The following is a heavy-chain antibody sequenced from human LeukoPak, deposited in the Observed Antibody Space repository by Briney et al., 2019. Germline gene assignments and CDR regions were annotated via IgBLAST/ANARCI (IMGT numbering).Heavy chain of an antibody. D-gene: IGHD3-10*01. CDR3: VRDVGEWFGELAY. J-gene: IGHJ4*02. CDR2: ISSSGDYA. CDR1: GFTFVSYN. V-gene: IGHV3-21*01. Sequence: GGALRLSCAASGFTFVSYNMNWVRQAPGKGLKWVSSISSSGDYAYYADSLKGRFTISRDNSKTSMYLPMNSLRADDTAIYYCVRDVGEWFGELAYWGQGILVTVSP.